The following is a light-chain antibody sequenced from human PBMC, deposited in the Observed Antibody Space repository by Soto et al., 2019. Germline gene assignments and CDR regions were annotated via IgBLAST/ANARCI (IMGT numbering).Light chain of an antibody. CDR3: CSYTSTSARV. Sequence: QSALTQPASVSGSPGQSITISCTGTSSDVGDYNYVSWYQQHPGKVPKLMIFEVSNRPSGISNRFSGSKSGNTASLTISGLQTDDEADYYCCSYTSTSARVFGAGTNVTVL. CDR2: EVS. V-gene: IGLV2-14*01. CDR1: SSDVGDYNY. J-gene: IGLJ1*01.